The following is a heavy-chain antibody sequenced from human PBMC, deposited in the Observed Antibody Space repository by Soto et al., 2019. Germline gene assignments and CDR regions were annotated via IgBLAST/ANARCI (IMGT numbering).Heavy chain of an antibody. V-gene: IGHV3-23*01. CDR1: GFTLRTNG. D-gene: IGHD2-15*01. CDR3: AGHGGYYY. J-gene: IGHJ4*02. CDR2: ILGSVGDT. Sequence: GGSLRLSCAATGFTLRTNGMSWFRQAPGKGLEWVSSILGSVGDTYYADSLKGRFTISRDNSKNTLYLQLNSLGAEDTALYYCAGHGGYYYLGQGTLVTFSS.